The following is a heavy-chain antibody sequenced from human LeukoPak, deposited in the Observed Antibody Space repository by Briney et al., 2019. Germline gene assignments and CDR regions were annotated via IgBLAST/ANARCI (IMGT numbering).Heavy chain of an antibody. CDR1: GGSISSGSYY. D-gene: IGHD1-1*01. CDR2: IYTSGST. V-gene: IGHV4-61*02. CDR3: ARASTGVKAFDI. Sequence: SQTLSLTCTVSGGSISSGSYYWSWIRQPAGKGLEWIGRIYTSGSTNYNPSLKSRVTISVDTSKNQFSLKLSSVTAADTAVYYCARASTGVKAFDIWGQGTMVTVSS. J-gene: IGHJ3*02.